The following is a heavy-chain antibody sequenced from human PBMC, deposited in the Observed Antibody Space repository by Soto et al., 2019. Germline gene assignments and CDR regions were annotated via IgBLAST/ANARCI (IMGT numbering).Heavy chain of an antibody. Sequence: GGSLRLSCAASGFTFSSYGMHWVRQATGKGLEWVSAIGTAGDTYYPGSVKGRFTISRENAKNSLYLQMNSLRAEDTAVYYCARDSGTGILGPWGQGTLVTVSS. D-gene: IGHD2-15*01. CDR2: IGTAGDT. CDR1: GFTFSSYG. CDR3: ARDSGTGILGP. V-gene: IGHV3-13*01. J-gene: IGHJ5*02.